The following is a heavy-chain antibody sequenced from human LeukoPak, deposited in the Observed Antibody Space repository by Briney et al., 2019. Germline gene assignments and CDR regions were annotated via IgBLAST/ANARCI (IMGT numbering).Heavy chain of an antibody. CDR1: GGSISSSTYY. V-gene: IGHV4-39*01. CDR3: ARHGPEGGSGIYRTFDI. D-gene: IGHD3-10*01. CDR2: IYYSGTT. J-gene: IGHJ3*02. Sequence: ASETLSLTCTVSGGSISSSTYYRGWIRQPPGKGLEWIGTIYYSGTTYYNPSLKSRVTISVDTSKNQFSLKLSSVTAADTAVYYCARHGPEGGSGIYRTFDIWGQGTMVTVSS.